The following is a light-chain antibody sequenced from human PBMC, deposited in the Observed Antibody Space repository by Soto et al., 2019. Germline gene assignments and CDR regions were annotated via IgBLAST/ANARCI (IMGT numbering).Light chain of an antibody. CDR1: QTVIRNY. CDR2: GAS. J-gene: IGKJ1*01. CDR3: QQYDSSPRT. Sequence: EIVLTPSPDTLSLSPGERVTLSCRASQTVIRNYLAWHQQKPGQTPRLLVYGASSRATGIPDRFSGSGSGTDSTLTITRLEPEDFAVYYCQQYDSSPRTFGQGTKVDIK. V-gene: IGKV3-20*01.